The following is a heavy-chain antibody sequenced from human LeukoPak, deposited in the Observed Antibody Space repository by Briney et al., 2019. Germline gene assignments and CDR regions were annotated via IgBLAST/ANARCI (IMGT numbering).Heavy chain of an antibody. CDR2: INHSGST. CDR3: ARANTYYDFWSGYYAAFDY. Sequence: SETLSLTCAVYGGSFSDYYWSRIRQPPGKGLQWIGEINHSGSTNYNPSLKSRVTISVDTSKNQFSLKLSSVTAADTAVYYCARANTYYDFWSGYYAAFDYWGQGTLVTVSS. D-gene: IGHD3-3*01. J-gene: IGHJ4*02. V-gene: IGHV4-34*01. CDR1: GGSFSDYY.